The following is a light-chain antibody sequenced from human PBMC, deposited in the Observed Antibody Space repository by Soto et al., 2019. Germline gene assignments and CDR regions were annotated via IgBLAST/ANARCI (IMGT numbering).Light chain of an antibody. Sequence: DIQMTQAPSTVSASIKDRVTITYRASQSISSWLAWYQQKPGKAPKLLIYKASSLESEVPSRFSGSGSGTEFTLTISSLQPDDFATYYCQQYNSYPLTFGGGTKVDIK. V-gene: IGKV1-5*03. J-gene: IGKJ4*01. CDR2: KAS. CDR1: QSISSW. CDR3: QQYNSYPLT.